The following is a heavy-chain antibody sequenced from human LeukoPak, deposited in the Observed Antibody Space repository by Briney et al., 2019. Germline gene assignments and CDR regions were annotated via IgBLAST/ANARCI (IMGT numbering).Heavy chain of an antibody. Sequence: PGGSLRLSCAASGFTFSTYAMSWVRQAPGKGLEWVAVISYDGRQNYADSVKGRFTISRDNSKNTLYLQMNSLRDEDSAAYYCARVYLERLTAGYFDHWGQGTWVTVSP. CDR1: GFTFSTYA. D-gene: IGHD2-8*01. CDR2: ISYDGRQ. J-gene: IGHJ4*02. V-gene: IGHV3-30*04. CDR3: ARVYLERLTAGYFDH.